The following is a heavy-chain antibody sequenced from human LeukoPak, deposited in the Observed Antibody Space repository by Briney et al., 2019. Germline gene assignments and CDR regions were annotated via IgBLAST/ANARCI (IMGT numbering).Heavy chain of an antibody. V-gene: IGHV1-8*01. CDR1: GYTFTSYD. Sequence: GASVKVSCKASGYTFTSYDINWVRQATGQGLEWMGWMNPNSGNTGYAQKFQGRVTMTRNTSISTAYMELSSLRSGDTAVYYCARGTQFGYYYGMDVWGQGTTVTVSS. J-gene: IGHJ6*02. CDR2: MNPNSGNT. D-gene: IGHD3-10*01. CDR3: ARGTQFGYYYGMDV.